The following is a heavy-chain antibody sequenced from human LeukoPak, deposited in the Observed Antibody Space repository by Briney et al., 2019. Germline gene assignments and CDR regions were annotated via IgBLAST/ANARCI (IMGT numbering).Heavy chain of an antibody. CDR3: ASNGDGYNLNWFDP. CDR2: IYYSGST. J-gene: IGHJ5*02. V-gene: IGHV4-59*08. D-gene: IGHD5-12*01. CDR1: GDSISSYY. Sequence: SETLSLTCTVSGDSISSYYWSWIRQPPGKGLEWIGYIYYSGSTNYNPSLKSRVTISVDTSKNQFSLKLSSVTAADTAVYYCASNGDGYNLNWFDPWGQGTLVTVSS.